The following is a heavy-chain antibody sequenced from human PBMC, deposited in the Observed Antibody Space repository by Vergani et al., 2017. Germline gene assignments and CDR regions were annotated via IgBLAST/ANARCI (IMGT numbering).Heavy chain of an antibody. CDR2: IYTSGST. CDR1: GGSISSGSYY. D-gene: IGHD2-2*01. V-gene: IGHV4-61*02. Sequence: QVQLQESGPGLVKPSQTLSLTCTVSGGSISSGSYYWSWIRQPAGKGLEWIGRIYTSGSTNYNPSLKSRVTISVDTSKNQFSLKLSSVTAADTAVYYCARGKRLGYCSSTSCYSNWFDPWGQGTLVTVSS. J-gene: IGHJ5*02. CDR3: ARGKRLGYCSSTSCYSNWFDP.